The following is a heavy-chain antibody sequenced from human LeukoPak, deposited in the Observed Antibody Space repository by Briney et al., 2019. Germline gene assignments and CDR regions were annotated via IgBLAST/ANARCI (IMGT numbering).Heavy chain of an antibody. CDR2: IYHSGST. J-gene: IGHJ4*02. D-gene: IGHD1-26*01. Sequence: SETLSLTCAVSGYSIGSGYYWGWIRQPPGKGLEWIGSIYHSGSTYYNPSLKSRVTISVDTSKNQFSLKLSSVTAADTAVYYCARQYSGSYHVDYWGQGTLVTVSS. CDR1: GYSIGSGYY. V-gene: IGHV4-38-2*01. CDR3: ARQYSGSYHVDY.